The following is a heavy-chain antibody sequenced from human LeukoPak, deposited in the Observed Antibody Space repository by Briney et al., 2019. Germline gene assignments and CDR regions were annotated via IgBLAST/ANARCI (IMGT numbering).Heavy chain of an antibody. CDR3: AKDPRFLEWGDAFDI. J-gene: IGHJ3*02. V-gene: IGHV3-23*01. CDR1: GFTFSGYA. CDR2: ISGSGGST. D-gene: IGHD3-3*01. Sequence: GGSLRLSCAASGFTFSGYAMSWVRQAPGKGLEWVSAISGSGGSTYYADSVKGRFTISRDNSKNTLYLQMNSLRAEDTAVYYCAKDPRFLEWGDAFDIWGQGTMVTVSS.